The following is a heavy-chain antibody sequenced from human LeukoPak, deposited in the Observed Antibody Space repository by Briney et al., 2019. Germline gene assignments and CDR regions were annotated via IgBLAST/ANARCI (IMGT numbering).Heavy chain of an antibody. Sequence: GGSLRLSCAASGFTFSSYWMHWVRQAPGKGLVWVSRINTDGSSTSYADSVKGRFTISRDNAKNTLYLQMNGLRAEDTAVYYCARLKLSGSPIDAFDIWGQGTMVTVSS. D-gene: IGHD1-26*01. J-gene: IGHJ3*02. CDR1: GFTFSSYW. V-gene: IGHV3-74*01. CDR2: INTDGSST. CDR3: ARLKLSGSPIDAFDI.